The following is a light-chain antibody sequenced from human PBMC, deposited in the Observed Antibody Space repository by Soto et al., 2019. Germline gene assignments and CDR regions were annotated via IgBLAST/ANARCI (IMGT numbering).Light chain of an antibody. J-gene: IGLJ3*02. CDR3: AAWDDSLSGHWV. CDR1: SSNIGNNF. Sequence: QSELSQPPSASGTPGQRVTMSCSGSSSNIGNNFVYWYQQVPGTAPKLLIYYNHERPSGVPDRVSGSKSGTSASLTISGLRSEDEADYYCAAWDDSLSGHWVFGGGTKVTVL. V-gene: IGLV1-47*02. CDR2: YNH.